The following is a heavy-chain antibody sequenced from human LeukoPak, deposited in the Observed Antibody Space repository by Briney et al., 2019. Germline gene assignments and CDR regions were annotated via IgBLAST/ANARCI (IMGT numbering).Heavy chain of an antibody. CDR3: ATYSSLNRREFQF. CDR2: IKQDGDEK. CDR1: GFTLSGYW. Sequence: SGGSLRLSCAASGFTLSGYWMSWVRRAPGKGLEWVANIKQDGDEKYYVDSVKGRFTISRDNAKNSLYLQMNSLRAEDTAVYYCATYSSLNRREFQFWGQGTLLTVSS. J-gene: IGHJ1*01. V-gene: IGHV3-7*01. D-gene: IGHD3-22*01.